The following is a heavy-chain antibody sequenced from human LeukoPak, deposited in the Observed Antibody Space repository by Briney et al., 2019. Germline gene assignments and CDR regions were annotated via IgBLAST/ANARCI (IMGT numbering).Heavy chain of an antibody. CDR2: INPNSGGT. CDR3: ARGEVQLWLPGYFDY. CDR1: GYTFTGYC. J-gene: IGHJ4*02. V-gene: IGHV1-2*02. Sequence: ASVKVSCKASGYTFTGYCMHWVRQAPGQGLEWMGWINPNSGGTNYAQKFQGRVTMTRDTSISTAYMELSRLRSDDTAVYYCARGEVQLWLPGYFDYWGQGTLVTVSS. D-gene: IGHD5-18*01.